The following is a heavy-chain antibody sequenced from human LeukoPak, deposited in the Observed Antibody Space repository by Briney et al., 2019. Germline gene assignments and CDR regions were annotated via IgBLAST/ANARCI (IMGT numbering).Heavy chain of an antibody. CDR2: INPNSGGT. CDR3: ARGVLWFGEFIDY. CDR1: GYTFTVYY. D-gene: IGHD3-10*01. V-gene: IGHV1-2*02. Sequence: ASVKVSCKASGYTFTVYYMHWVRQAPGQGLEWMGWINPNSGGTNYAQKFQGRVTMTRDTSISTAYMELSRLRSDDTAVYYCARGVLWFGEFIDYWGQGTLVTVSS. J-gene: IGHJ4*02.